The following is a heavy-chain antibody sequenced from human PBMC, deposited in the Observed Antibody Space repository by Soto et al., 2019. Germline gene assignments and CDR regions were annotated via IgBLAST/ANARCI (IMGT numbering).Heavy chain of an antibody. J-gene: IGHJ4*02. Sequence: XGPTLLNPTQTLPLTCTFSVFSLTAPRMRASWIRQPPGKALEWLARIDWDNDQFYSRSLKTRLSISKDTSKNQVVLTMTNMDPVDTATYYSARMGGPFQYFDFWGQRIVVTVSS. CDR2: IDWDNDQ. V-gene: IGHV2-70*04. CDR1: VFSLTAPRMR. D-gene: IGHD3-16*01. CDR3: ARMGGPFQYFDF.